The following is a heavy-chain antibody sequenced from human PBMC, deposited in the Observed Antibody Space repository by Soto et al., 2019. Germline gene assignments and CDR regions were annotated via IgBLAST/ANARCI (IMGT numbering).Heavy chain of an antibody. CDR1: GGSISSYY. V-gene: IGHV4-59*01. J-gene: IGHJ4*02. CDR3: ARQVRGVIKA. Sequence: PSETLSLTCTVSGGSISSYYWSWIRQPPGKGLEWIGYIYYSGSTNYNPSLKSRVTISVDTSKNQFSLKLSSVTAADTAVYYCARQVRGVIKAWGQGTLVTV. D-gene: IGHD3-10*01. CDR2: IYYSGST.